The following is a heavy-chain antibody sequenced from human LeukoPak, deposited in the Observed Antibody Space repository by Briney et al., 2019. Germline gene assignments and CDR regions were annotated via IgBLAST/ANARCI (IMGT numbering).Heavy chain of an antibody. D-gene: IGHD4-11*01. V-gene: IGHV3-30-3*01. CDR2: ISYDGSNK. CDR1: GFTFSSYA. J-gene: IGHJ2*01. Sequence: KPGGSLRLSCAASGFTFSSYAMHWVRQAPGKGLEWVAVISYDGSNKYYADSVKGRFTISRDNSKNTLYLQMNSLRAEDTAVYYCARDPLWGTVNYEGYFDLWGRGTLVTVSS. CDR3: ARDPLWGTVNYEGYFDL.